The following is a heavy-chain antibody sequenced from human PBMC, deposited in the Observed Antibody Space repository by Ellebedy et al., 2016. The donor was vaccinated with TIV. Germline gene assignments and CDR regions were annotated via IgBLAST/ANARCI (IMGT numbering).Heavy chain of an antibody. D-gene: IGHD4-23*01. CDR1: GFTFSSYS. J-gene: IGHJ3*02. V-gene: IGHV3-48*02. CDR2: ISPTSGSTI. Sequence: GGSLRLSXAASGFTFSSYSLDWVRQAPGKRLEWISYISPTSGSTIYYADSVRGRFTISKNTAKNTLYLQMRSLRDEDTAVYYCVRGAFDNSFDNWGQGTLVTVSS. CDR3: VRGAFDNSFDN.